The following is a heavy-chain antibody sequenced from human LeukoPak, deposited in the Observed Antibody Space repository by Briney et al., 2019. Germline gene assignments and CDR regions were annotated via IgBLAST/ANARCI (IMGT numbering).Heavy chain of an antibody. V-gene: IGHV3-21*01. J-gene: IGHJ4*02. Sequence: GGSLRPSCAASGFTFSSYSMNWVRQAPGKGLEWVSSISSSSSYIYYADSVKGRFTISRDNAKNSLYLQMNSLRAEDTAVYYCASRVAVAGTQDYWGQGTLVTVSS. D-gene: IGHD6-19*01. CDR2: ISSSSSYI. CDR1: GFTFSSYS. CDR3: ASRVAVAGTQDY.